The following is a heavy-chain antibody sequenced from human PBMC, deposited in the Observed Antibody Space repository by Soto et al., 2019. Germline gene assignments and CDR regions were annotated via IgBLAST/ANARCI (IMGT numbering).Heavy chain of an antibody. CDR2: LSSGSFYI. Sequence: EVQLVESGGGLVKPGGSLSLSCAVSGFPFDSYSMSWVRQAPGQGLEWLASLSSGSFYIFHADSIRGRFTISRDDAKNLLFLQMNSLTIEDTATYYCAREANTIYAPHGLDVWGQGTAVTVSS. J-gene: IGHJ6*02. CDR1: GFPFDSYS. D-gene: IGHD3-10*01. V-gene: IGHV3-21*01. CDR3: AREANTIYAPHGLDV.